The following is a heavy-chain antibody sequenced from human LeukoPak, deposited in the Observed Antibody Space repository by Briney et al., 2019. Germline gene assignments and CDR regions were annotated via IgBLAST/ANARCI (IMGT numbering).Heavy chain of an antibody. V-gene: IGHV4-34*01. J-gene: IGHJ5*02. CDR1: GGSFSGYY. CDR3: ARERRFLEWFPHNWFDP. Sequence: SETLSLTCAVYGGSFSGYYWSWIRQPPGKGLEWIGEINHSGSTNYNPSLRSRVTISVDTSKNQFSLKLSSVTAADTAVYYCARERRFLEWFPHNWFDPWGQGTLVTVSS. CDR2: INHSGST. D-gene: IGHD3-3*01.